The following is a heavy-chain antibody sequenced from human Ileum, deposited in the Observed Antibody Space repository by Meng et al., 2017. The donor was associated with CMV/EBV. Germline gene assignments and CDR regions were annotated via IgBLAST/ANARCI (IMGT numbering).Heavy chain of an antibody. CDR2: IWNDGSHK. V-gene: IGHV3-30*02. J-gene: IGHJ5*02. Sequence: GGSLRLSCAASGFTFSNYGMHWVRQAPGKGLEWVAIIWNDGSHKYYADSVKGRFTISRDNSKNTMSLQMNSLRAEDTAVYYCARDPRNWGLPPWGQGTLVTVSS. CDR1: GFTFSNYG. CDR3: ARDPRNWGLPP. D-gene: IGHD7-27*01.